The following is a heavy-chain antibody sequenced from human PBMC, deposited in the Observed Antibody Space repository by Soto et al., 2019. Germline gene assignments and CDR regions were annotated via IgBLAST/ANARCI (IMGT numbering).Heavy chain of an antibody. Sequence: SATLSLTCAVCGGCFSGNYGSWIRQPPGKGREWIGEINHSGSTNYNPSLKSRVTISVDTSKNQFSLKLSSVTAADTAVYYCARCTYYYDSSGFRTYYFDYWGQGTLVTVYS. J-gene: IGHJ4*02. V-gene: IGHV4-34*01. CDR2: INHSGST. CDR1: GGCFSGNY. CDR3: ARCTYYYDSSGFRTYYFDY. D-gene: IGHD3-22*01.